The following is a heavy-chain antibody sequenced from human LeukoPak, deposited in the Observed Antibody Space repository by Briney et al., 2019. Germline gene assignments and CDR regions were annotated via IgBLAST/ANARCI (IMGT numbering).Heavy chain of an antibody. CDR3: ARDREESNYDILTGYYKGPTYKYGMDV. D-gene: IGHD3-9*01. V-gene: IGHV3-30*03. CDR2: ISYDGSNK. CDR1: GFTFSSYS. J-gene: IGHJ6*02. Sequence: GGSLRLSCAASGFTFSSYSMNWVRQAPGKGLEWVAVISYDGSNKYYADSVKGRFTISRDNSKNTLYLQMNSLRAEDTAVYYCARDREESNYDILTGYYKGPTYKYGMDVWGQGTTVTVSS.